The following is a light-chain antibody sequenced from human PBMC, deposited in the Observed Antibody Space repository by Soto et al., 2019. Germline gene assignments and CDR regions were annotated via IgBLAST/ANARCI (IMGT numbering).Light chain of an antibody. CDR1: QSVSSNS. V-gene: IGKV3D-20*02. CDR2: DAS. J-gene: IGKJ4*01. Sequence: ESVLTQSPGTLSLSPGERATLSCRASQSVSSNSLAWYQQKPGQAPRLLIYDASIRATGIPARFSGSGSGTDFTLTISSLEPEDFAVYYCQHRAAWPITFGGGTKVEIK. CDR3: QHRAAWPIT.